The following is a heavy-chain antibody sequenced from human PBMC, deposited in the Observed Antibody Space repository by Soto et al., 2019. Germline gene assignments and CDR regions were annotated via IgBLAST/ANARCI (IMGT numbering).Heavy chain of an antibody. D-gene: IGHD2-2*01. J-gene: IGHJ5*02. CDR3: ARVVVPAAILWFDP. Sequence: SVKVSCKASGGTFSSYAISWVRQAPGQGLEWLGGIIPIFGTANYAQKFQGRVTITADESTSTAYMELSSLRSEDTAVYYCARVVVPAAILWFDPWGQGTLVTVSS. CDR1: GGTFSSYA. V-gene: IGHV1-69*13. CDR2: IIPIFGTA.